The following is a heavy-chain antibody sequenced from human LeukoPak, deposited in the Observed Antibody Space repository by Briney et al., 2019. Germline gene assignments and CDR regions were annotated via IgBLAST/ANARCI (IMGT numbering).Heavy chain of an antibody. J-gene: IGHJ4*02. CDR1: GFTFSSYW. D-gene: IGHD6-6*01. Sequence: PGGSLRLSCAASGFTFSSYWMHWVRQAPGKGLVWVSRINSDGSSTSYADSVKGRFTISRDNAKNTLYLQMNSLRAEDTAAYYCARARYSSSSGADYWGQGTLVTVSS. V-gene: IGHV3-74*01. CDR2: INSDGSST. CDR3: ARARYSSSSGADY.